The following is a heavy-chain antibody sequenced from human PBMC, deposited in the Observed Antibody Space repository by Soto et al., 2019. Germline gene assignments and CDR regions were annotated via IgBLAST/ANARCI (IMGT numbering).Heavy chain of an antibody. CDR1: HH. D-gene: IGHD6-6*01. CDR2: TRNKANNYAT. J-gene: IGHJ6*02. Sequence: HHMVWVRQAPGKGLEWVGRTRNKANNYATEYAASVKGRFTISRDDSKNSLYLQMNSLKTEDTAVYYCARDGGIAARHYYGMDVWGQGTTVTVSS. CDR3: ARDGGIAARHYYGMDV. V-gene: IGHV3-72*01.